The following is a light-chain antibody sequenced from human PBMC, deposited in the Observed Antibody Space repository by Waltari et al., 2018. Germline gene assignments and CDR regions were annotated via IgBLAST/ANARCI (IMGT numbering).Light chain of an antibody. CDR1: QSVSSSD. J-gene: IGKJ3*01. V-gene: IGKV3-20*01. Sequence: EIVLTQSPGTLSLSPGERATLSCRASQSVSSSDLAWYQQKPGQAPRGRIYGASSRATGIADRLSGSGSGTDFTLTISRLEPEDFAVYYCQQYGSSPPFTVGPGTKVDIK. CDR3: QQYGSSPPFT. CDR2: GAS.